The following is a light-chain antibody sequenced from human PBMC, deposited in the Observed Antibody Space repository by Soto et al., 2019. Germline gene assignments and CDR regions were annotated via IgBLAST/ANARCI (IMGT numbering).Light chain of an antibody. CDR1: QSISSW. V-gene: IGKV1-5*03. CDR3: KHYNSYSEA. J-gene: IGKJ1*01. Sequence: DIQMTQSPSTLSASVGDRVTITCRASQSISSWLAWYQQKPGKAPKLLIYKAYTLKSGVQSRFSGSGSGTEFTLTIRSLQPDDFATYYCKHYNSYSEAVGQGTKVDI. CDR2: KAY.